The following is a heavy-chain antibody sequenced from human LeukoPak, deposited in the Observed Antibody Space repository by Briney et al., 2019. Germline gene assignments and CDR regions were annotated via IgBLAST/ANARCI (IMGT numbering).Heavy chain of an antibody. V-gene: IGHV4-59*08. CDR1: GGSMRTYY. CDR2: IYHSGST. CDR3: ARTNYYGSGSYYPDL. D-gene: IGHD3-10*01. Sequence: SETLSLTCTVSGGSMRTYYWSWIRQPPGKGLEWIGCIYHSGSTDYNPSLKSRGTISVDTSKNQFSLKLSSVTAADTAVHYCARTNYYGSGSYYPDLWGQGTLVTVSS. J-gene: IGHJ5*02.